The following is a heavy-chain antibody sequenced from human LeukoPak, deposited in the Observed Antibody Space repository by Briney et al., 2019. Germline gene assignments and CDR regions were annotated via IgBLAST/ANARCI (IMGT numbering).Heavy chain of an antibody. CDR3: TRDRPLCTNGVCYTKAYDY. CDR1: GFTFSSYS. Sequence: GGSLRLSCAASGFTFSSYSMNWVRRAPGKGLECVSSISIISSYIYYADSAKGRFTISRDNAKNSLYLQMNSLRAEDTAVYYCTRDRPLCTNGVCYTKAYDYWGQGTLVTVSS. V-gene: IGHV3-21*01. CDR2: ISIISSYI. J-gene: IGHJ4*02. D-gene: IGHD2-8*01.